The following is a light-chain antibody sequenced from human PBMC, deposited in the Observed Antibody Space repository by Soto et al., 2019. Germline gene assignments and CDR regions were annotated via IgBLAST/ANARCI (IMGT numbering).Light chain of an antibody. CDR3: QQYGGSPGT. CDR2: AIS. J-gene: IGKJ1*01. CDR1: QSVGVNY. V-gene: IGKV3-20*01. Sequence: EIVLTQSPGALSLSPGDGATLSCRASQSVGVNYLAWYQQKPGQAPRLLIYAISNRATGIPDRFSGSGSGTDFTLTISRLEPEDFAVYYCQQYGGSPGTFGQGTKVDIK.